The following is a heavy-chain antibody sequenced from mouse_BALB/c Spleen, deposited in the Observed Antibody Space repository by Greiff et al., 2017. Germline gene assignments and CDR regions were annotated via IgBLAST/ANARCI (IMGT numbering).Heavy chain of an antibody. D-gene: IGHD2-4*01. CDR1: GFTFSSYA. J-gene: IGHJ3*01. CDR2: ISSGGST. Sequence: EVKLVESGGGLVKPGGSLKLSCAASGFTFSSYAMSWVRQTPEKRLEWVASISSGGSTYYPDSVKGRFTISRDNARNILYLQMSSLRSEDTAMYYCARRDYFAYWGQGTLVTVSA. V-gene: IGHV5-6-5*01. CDR3: ARRDYFAY.